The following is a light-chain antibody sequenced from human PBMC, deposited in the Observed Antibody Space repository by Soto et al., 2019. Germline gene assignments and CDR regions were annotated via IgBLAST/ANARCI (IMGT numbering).Light chain of an antibody. J-gene: IGKJ4*01. CDR3: QQYSTYPLT. CDR1: QTISNW. CDR2: DAS. V-gene: IGKV1-5*01. Sequence: DIQMTQSPSTLSASVGDRVTITCRASQTISNWLAWYQQKPGKAPKVLIYDASKLEPGVPSRLSGGGSGTEFTLTVSSLQPDDFATYYCQQYSTYPLTFGGGTKVDIK.